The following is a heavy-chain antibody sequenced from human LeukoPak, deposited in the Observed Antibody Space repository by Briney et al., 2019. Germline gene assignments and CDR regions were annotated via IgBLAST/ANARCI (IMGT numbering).Heavy chain of an antibody. CDR1: GDSFTTYY. D-gene: IGHD3-22*01. Sequence: SETLSLTCTVSGDSFTTYYWSWLRQPAGKGLEYIGPIYTSGNTNDNPSLKSRVTVSIDTSKNQFSLKLRSVTAADTAVYFCARAVYESMSAYWYFDLWGRGTLVTVSS. V-gene: IGHV4-4*07. CDR2: IYTSGNT. CDR3: ARAVYESMSAYWYFDL. J-gene: IGHJ2*01.